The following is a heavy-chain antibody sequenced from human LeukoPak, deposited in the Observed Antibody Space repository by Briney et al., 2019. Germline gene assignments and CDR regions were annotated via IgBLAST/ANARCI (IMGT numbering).Heavy chain of an antibody. J-gene: IGHJ5*01. CDR3: ARGTPLDS. Sequence: GGSLILSCAASGFTFSSYEMNWVRQAPGKGLEWVSYMSSAGSAIYYVDSVKGRFTISRDNVKNSLYLQMNSLRAEDTAVYYCARGTPLDSWGQGTLVTVSS. CDR2: MSSAGSAI. V-gene: IGHV3-48*03. CDR1: GFTFSSYE.